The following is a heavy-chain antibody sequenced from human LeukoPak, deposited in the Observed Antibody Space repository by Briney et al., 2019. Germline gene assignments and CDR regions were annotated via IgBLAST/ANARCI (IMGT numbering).Heavy chain of an antibody. CDR3: ARDARADFWSGLPDY. Sequence: GGSLRLSCAASGFTFSSYAMHWVRQAPGKGLEWVAVISYDGSNKYYADSVKGRFTISRDNSKNTLYLQMNSLRAEDMAVYYCARDARADFWSGLPDYWGQGTLVTVSS. CDR1: GFTFSSYA. J-gene: IGHJ4*02. D-gene: IGHD3-3*01. CDR2: ISYDGSNK. V-gene: IGHV3-30-3*01.